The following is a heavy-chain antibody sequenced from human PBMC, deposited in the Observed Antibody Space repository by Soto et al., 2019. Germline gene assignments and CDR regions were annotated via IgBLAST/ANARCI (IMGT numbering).Heavy chain of an antibody. CDR1: GGSISSGGYY. D-gene: IGHD2-2*01. CDR3: ARALGMGVPAAMTPWRNWFAP. V-gene: IGHV4-31*03. J-gene: IGHJ5*02. Sequence: SETLSLTCTVSGGSISSGGYYWSWIRQHPGKGLEWIGYIYYSGSTNYNPSLKSRVTISVDTSKNQFSLKLSSVTAADTAVYYCARALGMGVPAAMTPWRNWFAPWGQGTLATVSS. CDR2: IYYSGST.